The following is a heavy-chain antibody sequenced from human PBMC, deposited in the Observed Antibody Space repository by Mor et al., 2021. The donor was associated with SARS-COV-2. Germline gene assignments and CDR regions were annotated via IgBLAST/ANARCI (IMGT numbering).Heavy chain of an antibody. V-gene: IGHV3-30*01. CDR3: AREGECTTASGAFDI. J-gene: IGHJ3*02. Sequence: YAESVKGRFTISRDNSKNTLDLGMNSLKVEDTAMYYCAREGECTTASGAFDIWGQGTTVTVSS. D-gene: IGHD2-2*01.